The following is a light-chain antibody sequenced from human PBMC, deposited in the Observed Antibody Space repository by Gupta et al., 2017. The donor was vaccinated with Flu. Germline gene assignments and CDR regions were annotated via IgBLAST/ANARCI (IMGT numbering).Light chain of an antibody. V-gene: IGLV2-11*01. CDR3: YSYAGSYTFV. CDR1: RSDVGGYNY. Sequence: QSALTQPRSVSGSPGQSVTISCTGTRSDVGGYNYVSWYKHHPGKGPELLIYEVEKRPSGVPDRFSGSKSGNTASLTISVLQAEDEADYYCYSYAGSYTFVFGTGTKVTAL. J-gene: IGLJ1*01. CDR2: EVE.